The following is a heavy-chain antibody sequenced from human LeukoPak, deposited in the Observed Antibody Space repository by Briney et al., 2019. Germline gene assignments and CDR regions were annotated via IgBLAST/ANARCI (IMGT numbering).Heavy chain of an antibody. CDR1: GFTFGDYA. CDR2: IRAKAYGGTT. Sequence: PGGSLRLSCTGSGFTFGDYAMTSVRQAPGKGLEWVGSIRAKAYGGTTEYAASVKGRFTISRDDPKSIAYLQMDSLKTEDTAVYYCTRGLRSFYYFEQWGRGTLVTVSP. V-gene: IGHV3-49*04. D-gene: IGHD5-12*01. J-gene: IGHJ4*02. CDR3: TRGLRSFYYFEQ.